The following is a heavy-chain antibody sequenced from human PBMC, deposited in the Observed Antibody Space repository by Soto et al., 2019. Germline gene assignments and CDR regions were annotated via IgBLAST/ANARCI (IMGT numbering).Heavy chain of an antibody. CDR2: ISYDGNNT. Sequence: GGSLRLSCAASGFSISDYGMEWVRQAPGKGLEWVALISYDGNNTYYADSVKGRFTISRDNSKDTLFLQMTGLRAEDTAVYYCAKGAGDRLSLGMDVWGQGTKVTVSS. D-gene: IGHD1-26*01. J-gene: IGHJ6*02. CDR3: AKGAGDRLSLGMDV. V-gene: IGHV3-30*18. CDR1: GFSISDYG.